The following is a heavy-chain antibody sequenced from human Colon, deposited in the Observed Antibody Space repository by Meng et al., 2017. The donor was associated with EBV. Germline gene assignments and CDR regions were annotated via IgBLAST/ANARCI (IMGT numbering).Heavy chain of an antibody. CDR3: ARYRLQNDYGDQLYYFDY. J-gene: IGHJ4*02. V-gene: IGHV4-34*01. Sequence: QVQLQQWGAGLFKPSEXLSLTCTVYGGSFSGYYWSWIRQPPGKGLEWIGEISHSGSTNYNPSLKSRVTISLDTSKNQFSLRLSSVTAADTAVYYCARYRLQNDYGDQLYYFDYLGQGSLVTVSS. CDR2: ISHSGST. CDR1: GGSFSGYY. D-gene: IGHD4-17*01.